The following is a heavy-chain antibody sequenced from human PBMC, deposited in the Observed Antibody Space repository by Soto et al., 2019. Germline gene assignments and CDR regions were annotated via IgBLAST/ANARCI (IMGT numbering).Heavy chain of an antibody. CDR3: ARDRDGRYDFWSGYSAGY. J-gene: IGHJ4*02. D-gene: IGHD3-3*01. V-gene: IGHV3-30-3*01. CDR2: ISYDASTE. CDR1: GFTFSNYP. Sequence: QVQLVESGGGVVQPGRSLRLSCAASGFTFSNYPMHWIRQAPGKGLEWVEVISYDASTEYYADSVKGRFTISRDNFKNTLYLQMNSLRAEDTAVYYCARDRDGRYDFWSGYSAGYWGQGTLVTVSS.